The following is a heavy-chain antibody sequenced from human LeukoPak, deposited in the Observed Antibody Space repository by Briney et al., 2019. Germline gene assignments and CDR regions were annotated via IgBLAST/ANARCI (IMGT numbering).Heavy chain of an antibody. CDR1: GFTFSSYA. Sequence: GGSLRLSCAASGFTFSSYAMNWVRQAPGKGLEWVSCISGDSRYIYYADSVKGRSTISRDNAQNSLYLHMNSLRAEDTAVYYCARGPFSSSWSEFDYWGQGTLVTVSS. D-gene: IGHD6-13*01. V-gene: IGHV3-21*06. CDR3: ARGPFSSSWSEFDY. CDR2: ISGDSRYI. J-gene: IGHJ4*02.